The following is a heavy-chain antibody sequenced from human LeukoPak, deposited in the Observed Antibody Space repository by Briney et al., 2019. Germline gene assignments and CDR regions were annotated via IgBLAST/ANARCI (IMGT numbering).Heavy chain of an antibody. CDR1: GFTFSSYA. D-gene: IGHD3-16*02. Sequence: GGSLRLSCAASGFTFSSYAMSWVRQAPGKGLEWVSAISGSGGSTYYADSVKGRFTISRDNSKNTLYLQMNSLRAEDTAVYYCAKDRECGVMITFGGVIAAFDYWGQGTLVTVSS. CDR3: AKDRECGVMITFGGVIAAFDY. J-gene: IGHJ4*02. V-gene: IGHV3-23*01. CDR2: ISGSGGST.